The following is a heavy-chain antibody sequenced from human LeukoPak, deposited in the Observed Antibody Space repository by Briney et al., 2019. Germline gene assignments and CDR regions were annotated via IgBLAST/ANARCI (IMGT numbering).Heavy chain of an antibody. CDR1: GGSISGYY. J-gene: IGHJ4*02. CDR2: ISYSGST. D-gene: IGHD6-13*01. Sequence: SETLSLTCAVSGGSISGYYWSWIRQPPGKGLEWIDYISYSGSTNYNPSLKSRVTMSVDTSKNQFSRRLSSVTAADTGVYYCARHGSSYSFDYWGQGSLVTVSS. CDR3: ARHGSSYSFDY. V-gene: IGHV4-59*08.